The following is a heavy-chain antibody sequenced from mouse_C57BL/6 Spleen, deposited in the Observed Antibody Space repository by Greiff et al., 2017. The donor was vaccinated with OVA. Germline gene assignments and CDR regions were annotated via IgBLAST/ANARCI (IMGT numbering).Heavy chain of an antibody. J-gene: IGHJ3*01. Sequence: QVQLQQSGAELVKPGASVKLSCKASGYTFTSYWMHWVKQRPGQGLEWIGMIHPNSGSTNYNEKFKSKATLTVDKSSSTAYMQLSSLTSEDSAVYYCARPYDYPFAYWGQGTLVTVSA. CDR1: GYTFTSYW. V-gene: IGHV1-64*01. CDR3: ARPYDYPFAY. CDR2: IHPNSGST. D-gene: IGHD2-4*01.